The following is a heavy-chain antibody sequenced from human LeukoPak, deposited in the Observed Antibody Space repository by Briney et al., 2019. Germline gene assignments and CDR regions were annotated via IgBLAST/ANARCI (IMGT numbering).Heavy chain of an antibody. Sequence: GGSLRLSCAASGFTFDDYAMHWVRHAPGKGLEWVSGISWNSGSIGYADSVKGRFTISRDNAKNSLYLQMNSLRAEDTAVYYCARDLMYYYDSSGQVDSDYWGQGTLVTVSS. V-gene: IGHV3-9*01. CDR2: ISWNSGSI. CDR3: ARDLMYYYDSSGQVDSDY. D-gene: IGHD3-22*01. J-gene: IGHJ4*02. CDR1: GFTFDDYA.